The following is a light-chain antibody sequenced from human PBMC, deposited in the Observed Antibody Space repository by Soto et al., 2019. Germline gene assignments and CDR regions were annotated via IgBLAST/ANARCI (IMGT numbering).Light chain of an antibody. Sequence: QPVLTQSSAASASLGSSVKLTCSLNTGHGGYIIAWHVQQPGQAPRFVMRVEVSGLFHRGTGIPDRFSGSSFGTDRHLVISNIQSEDEGDYYCETWDNDNVVFGGGTKLTVL. CDR3: ETWDNDNVV. CDR2: VEVSGLF. J-gene: IGLJ2*01. CDR1: TGHGGYI. V-gene: IGLV4-60*03.